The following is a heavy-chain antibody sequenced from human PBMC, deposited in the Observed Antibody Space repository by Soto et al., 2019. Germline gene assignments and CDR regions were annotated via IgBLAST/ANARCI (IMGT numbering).Heavy chain of an antibody. D-gene: IGHD5-12*01. J-gene: IGHJ5*02. CDR2: IKQDGSEK. CDR1: GLTFSSYW. Sequence: GGSLRLSCAASGLTFSSYWMSWVRQAPGKGLEWVANIKQDGSEKYYVDSVKGRFTISRDNAKNSLYLQMNSLRAEDTAVYYCASRYSGYDYNWFDPWGQGTLVTVSS. CDR3: ASRYSGYDYNWFDP. V-gene: IGHV3-7*01.